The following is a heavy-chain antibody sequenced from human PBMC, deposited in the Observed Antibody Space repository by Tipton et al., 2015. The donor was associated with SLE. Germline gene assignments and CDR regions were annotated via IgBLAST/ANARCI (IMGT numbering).Heavy chain of an antibody. CDR1: GGSVSSYY. V-gene: IGHV4-4*07. Sequence: LTCTVSGGSVSSYYWSWIRQPAGKGLEWIGRIYTGGTTNYNPSLKSRVIMSADTSKNQFSLRLSSVTAADTAVYYCARDYSEWLDPWGQGALVTVSS. D-gene: IGHD2-21*01. J-gene: IGHJ5*02. CDR3: ARDYSEWLDP. CDR2: IYTGGTT.